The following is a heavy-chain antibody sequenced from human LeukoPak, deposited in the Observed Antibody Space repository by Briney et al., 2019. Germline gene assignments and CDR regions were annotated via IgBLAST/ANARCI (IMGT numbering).Heavy chain of an antibody. CDR1: GFTFSNYA. CDR3: AKWGDYDVLSGYYVSDY. V-gene: IGHV3-23*01. Sequence: GGSLRLSCAASGFTFSNYARSWVRQAPGKGLEWVSAITGSGGNTYYADSVKGRFTISRDNSKNTVFLQMNSLRAEDTAVYYCAKWGDYDVLSGYYVSDYWGQGTLATVSS. J-gene: IGHJ4*02. CDR2: ITGSGGNT. D-gene: IGHD3-9*01.